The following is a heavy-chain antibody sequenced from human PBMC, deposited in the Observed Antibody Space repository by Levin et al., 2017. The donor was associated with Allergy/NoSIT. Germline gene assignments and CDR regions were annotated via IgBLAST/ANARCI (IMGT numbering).Heavy chain of an antibody. Sequence: GGSLRLSCVGSGYTFSGYFMHWVRQAPGKGLVWVSHINSDGSNTNYADSVKGRFTISRDNAKNTLYLQMNSLRAEDTAVYYCGRGGCSSTSCIDYWGQGILVTVSS. D-gene: IGHD2-2*01. CDR3: GRGGCSSTSCIDY. CDR1: GYTFSGYF. V-gene: IGHV3-74*01. CDR2: INSDGSNT. J-gene: IGHJ4*02.